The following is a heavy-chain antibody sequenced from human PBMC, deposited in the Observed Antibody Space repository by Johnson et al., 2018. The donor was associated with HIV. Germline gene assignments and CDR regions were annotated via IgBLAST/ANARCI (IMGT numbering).Heavy chain of an antibody. J-gene: IGHJ3*02. Sequence: VQLVESGGGAERPGGSLRLSCVGSGFRFDDYGMSWVRHVPGKGLEWVSGVNWNGGSSGYADSVKGRFTISRDNAKNSLYLQMDSLRAEDTAVYYCARFTELLSGGSFPHDAFDIWGQGTMVTVSS. D-gene: IGHD1-26*01. CDR1: GFRFDDYG. CDR2: VNWNGGSS. V-gene: IGHV3-20*04. CDR3: ARFTELLSGGSFPHDAFDI.